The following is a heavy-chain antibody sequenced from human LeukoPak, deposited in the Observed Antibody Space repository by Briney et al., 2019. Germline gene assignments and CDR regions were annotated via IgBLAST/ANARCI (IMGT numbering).Heavy chain of an antibody. CDR3: ARDRNRYCSGGSCHVFDY. J-gene: IGHJ4*02. CDR2: ISYDGSNK. Sequence: GGSLRLSCAASGFTFSSYAMHWVRQAPGKGLEWVAVISYDGSNKYYADSVKGRFTISRDNSKNTLYLQMNSLRAEDTAVYYCARDRNRYCSGGSCHVFDYWGQGTLVTVSS. CDR1: GFTFSSYA. D-gene: IGHD2-15*01. V-gene: IGHV3-30-3*01.